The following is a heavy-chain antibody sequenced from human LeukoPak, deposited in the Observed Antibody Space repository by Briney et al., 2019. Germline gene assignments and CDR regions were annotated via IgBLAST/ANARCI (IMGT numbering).Heavy chain of an antibody. CDR2: IYTSGST. CDR3: ATAVTVTTRLHYYYYYMDV. D-gene: IGHD4-11*01. J-gene: IGHJ6*03. V-gene: IGHV4-61*02. CDR1: GGSISSGSYY. Sequence: PSQTLSLTCTVSGGSISSGSYYWSWIRQPAGKGLEWIGRIYTSGSTNYNPSLKSRVTISVDTSKNQFSLKLSSVTAADTAVYYCATAVTVTTRLHYYYYYMDVWGKGTTVTVSS.